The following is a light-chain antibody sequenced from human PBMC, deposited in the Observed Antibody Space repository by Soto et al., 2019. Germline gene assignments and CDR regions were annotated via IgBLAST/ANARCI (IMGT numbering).Light chain of an antibody. CDR1: QSVGTK. J-gene: IGKJ1*01. CDR2: GAS. Sequence: IVMTQSPATLSVSPGERANLSCRASQSVGTKLAWYQQKPGQAPRLLISGASIRAPGIPDRFSGSGSGTDFTLTISRLEPEDFAVYYCHQSSHSPRTFGQGTKVEIK. V-gene: IGKV3D-15*01. CDR3: HQSSHSPRT.